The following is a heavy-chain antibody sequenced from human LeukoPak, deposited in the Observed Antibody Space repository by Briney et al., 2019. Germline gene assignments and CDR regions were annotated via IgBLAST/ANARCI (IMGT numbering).Heavy chain of an antibody. CDR1: GFTFSDYS. CDR3: WRDLRGMGGTTAYLHH. J-gene: IGHJ1*01. V-gene: IGHV3-21*01. CDR2: ISRSSRHI. Sequence: GGSLRLSCAASGFTFSDYSMNWVRQAPGKGLEWVSSISRSSRHIYYGDSVKGRFTISRDNAKNSLFLQMNSLRAEDMAVYYCWRDLRGMGGTTAYLHHWGQGTLVTVSS. D-gene: IGHD1-1*01.